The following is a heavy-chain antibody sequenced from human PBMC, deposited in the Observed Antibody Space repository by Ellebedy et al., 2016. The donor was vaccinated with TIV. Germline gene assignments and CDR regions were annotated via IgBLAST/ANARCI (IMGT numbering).Heavy chain of an antibody. J-gene: IGHJ6*03. Sequence: GESLKISXKGSGYSFTTYWIGWVRQMPGKGLELMGIIYPGDSDIRYSPSFQGQVTISADKSISTAYLQWSSLKASDTAMYYCARGGRYYYMDVWGKGTTVTVSS. CDR2: IYPGDSDI. CDR3: ARGGRYYYMDV. V-gene: IGHV5-51*01. CDR1: GYSFTTYW. D-gene: IGHD1-26*01.